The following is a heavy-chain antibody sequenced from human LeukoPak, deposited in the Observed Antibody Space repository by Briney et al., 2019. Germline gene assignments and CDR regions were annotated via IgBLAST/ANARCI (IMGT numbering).Heavy chain of an antibody. CDR3: ARRGSEAHYYYGMDV. D-gene: IGHD3-10*01. CDR1: GYSFSSYW. Sequence: GESLKISCKGSGYSFSSYWIGWVRQMPGRGLEWMGLIYPGDSGTRYSPSFQGQVTISADKSISTAYLQWSSLKASDTAIYYCARRGSEAHYYYGMDVWGQGTTVTVSS. CDR2: IYPGDSGT. V-gene: IGHV5-51*01. J-gene: IGHJ6*02.